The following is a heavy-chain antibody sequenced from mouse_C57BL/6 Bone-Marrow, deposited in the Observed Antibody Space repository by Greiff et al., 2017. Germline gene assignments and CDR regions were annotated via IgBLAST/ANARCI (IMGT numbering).Heavy chain of an antibody. D-gene: IGHD1-1*01. CDR3: ARDYYCGSSYDWYFDV. Sequence: EVQGVESGGGLVKPGGSLKLSCAASGFTFSDYGMHWVRQAPGKGLEWVAYISSGSSTVYSADPVNGRFTISRDNAKNTLFMQMTSLRSEDTAMYYCARDYYCGSSYDWYFDVWGTGTTVTVSS. CDR2: ISSGSSTV. V-gene: IGHV5-17*01. J-gene: IGHJ1*03. CDR1: GFTFSDYG.